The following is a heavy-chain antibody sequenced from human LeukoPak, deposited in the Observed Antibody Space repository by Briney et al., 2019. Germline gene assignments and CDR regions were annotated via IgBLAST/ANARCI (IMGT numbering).Heavy chain of an antibody. Sequence: SETLSLTCIVSGGSISSYYWSWIRQPPGKGLEWIGYIYSSGSTDYNPSLKSRVTMSLDTSNHQVSLKLPSVTAADTAVYYCARHVGIHLWSLYFDYWGQGSLVTVSS. CDR1: GGSISSYY. V-gene: IGHV4-59*08. CDR3: ARHVGIHLWSLYFDY. CDR2: IYSSGST. J-gene: IGHJ4*02. D-gene: IGHD5-18*01.